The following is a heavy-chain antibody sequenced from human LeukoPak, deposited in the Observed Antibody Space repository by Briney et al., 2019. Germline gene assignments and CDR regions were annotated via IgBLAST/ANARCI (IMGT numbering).Heavy chain of an antibody. V-gene: IGHV1-2*02. CDR1: GYTFTAYY. Sequence: ASVKVSCKASGYTFTAYYLHWVRQAPGQGLEWMGWINPNSGDTNYAQKFQGRVTMTRDTSITTAYMGLSRLTSDDTAIYYCARDRMGDCATTSCYLAYWGQGTLVTVSS. D-gene: IGHD2-2*01. CDR3: ARDRMGDCATTSCYLAY. CDR2: INPNSGDT. J-gene: IGHJ4*02.